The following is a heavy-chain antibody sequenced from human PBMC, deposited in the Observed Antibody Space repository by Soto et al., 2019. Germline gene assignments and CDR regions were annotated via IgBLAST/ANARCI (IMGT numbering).Heavy chain of an antibody. CDR1: GYTFTSYG. Sequence: GASVKVSCKASGYTFTSYGISWVRQAPGQGLEWMGWISAYNGNTNYAQKLQGRVTMTTDTSTSTAYMELRSLRSDDTAVYSCARESWRGSYWQLDYYYGMDVWGQGTTVTVSS. D-gene: IGHD1-26*01. J-gene: IGHJ6*02. V-gene: IGHV1-18*01. CDR3: ARESWRGSYWQLDYYYGMDV. CDR2: ISAYNGNT.